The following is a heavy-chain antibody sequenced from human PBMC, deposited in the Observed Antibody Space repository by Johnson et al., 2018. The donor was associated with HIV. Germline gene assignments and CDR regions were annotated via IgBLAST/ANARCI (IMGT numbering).Heavy chain of an antibody. V-gene: IGHV3-53*01. J-gene: IGHJ3*02. CDR3: ASSFYQQLRAFDI. CDR1: GFTVSSNY. CDR2: IYSGGST. D-gene: IGHD6-13*01. Sequence: VQLVESGGGLIQPGGSLRLSCAASGFTVSSNYMSWVRQAPGKGLEWVSVIYSGGSTYYADSVKGGFTSSRDNSKNKLYLQMNSLRAEDTAVYYCASSFYQQLRAFDIWGQGTMVTVSS.